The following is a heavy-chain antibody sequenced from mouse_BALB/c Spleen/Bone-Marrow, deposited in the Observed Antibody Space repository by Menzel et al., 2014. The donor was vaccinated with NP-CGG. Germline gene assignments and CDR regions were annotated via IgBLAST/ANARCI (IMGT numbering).Heavy chain of an antibody. Sequence: EVHLVASGGGLVQPKESLKLSCAASGFTFNTYAMNWVRQAPGKGLEWVARIRSKSNNYATYYADSVKDRFTISRDDSQSMLYLQMNNLKTEDTAMYYCVRPHYYGSSYRYAMDYRAQRTSVTASS. J-gene: IGHJ4*01. CDR1: GFTFNTYA. V-gene: IGHV10-1*02. CDR3: VRPHYYGSSYRYAMDY. CDR2: IRSKSNNYAT. D-gene: IGHD1-1*01.